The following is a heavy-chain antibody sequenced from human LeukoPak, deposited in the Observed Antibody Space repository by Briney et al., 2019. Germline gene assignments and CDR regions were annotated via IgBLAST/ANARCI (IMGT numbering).Heavy chain of an antibody. Sequence: ASVKVTCKASGYTFISYGISWVRQAPGQGLEWMGWISAYNGNTNYAQKLQGRVTMTTDTSTSTGYMELRGLRSDDTAVYYCARGGRKLPSISWYGDFDYWGQGTLVTVSS. V-gene: IGHV1-18*01. D-gene: IGHD6-13*01. CDR1: GYTFISYG. J-gene: IGHJ4*02. CDR3: ARGGRKLPSISWYGDFDY. CDR2: ISAYNGNT.